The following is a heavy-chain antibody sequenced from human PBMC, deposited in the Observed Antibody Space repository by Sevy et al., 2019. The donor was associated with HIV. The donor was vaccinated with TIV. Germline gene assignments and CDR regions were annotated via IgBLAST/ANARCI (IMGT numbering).Heavy chain of an antibody. J-gene: IGHJ3*02. Sequence: GGSLRLSCAASGFTFSSYAMHWVRQAPGKGLEWVAVISYDGSNKYYADSVKGRFTISRDNSKNTLYLQMNSLRAEDTAGYYCASVPLFKQWQRDPALSDDFDIWGQGTMVTVSS. V-gene: IGHV3-30-3*01. CDR1: GFTFSSYA. CDR3: ASVPLFKQWQRDPALSDDFDI. CDR2: ISYDGSNK. D-gene: IGHD6-19*01.